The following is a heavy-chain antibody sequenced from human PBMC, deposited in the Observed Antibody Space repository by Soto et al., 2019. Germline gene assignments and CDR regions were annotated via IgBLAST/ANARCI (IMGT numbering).Heavy chain of an antibody. CDR3: ARRYGVAFDI. V-gene: IGHV4-59*08. CDR1: GGSISSYY. J-gene: IGHJ3*02. CDR2: IYYSGST. Sequence: QVQLQESGPGLVKPSETLSLTCTVSGGSISSYYWSWIRQPPGKGLEWIGYIYYSGSTNYNPSLXRXVXIXVDTSKNQFSLKRSSVTAADTAVYYCARRYGVAFDIWGQGTMVTVSS. D-gene: IGHD3-10*01.